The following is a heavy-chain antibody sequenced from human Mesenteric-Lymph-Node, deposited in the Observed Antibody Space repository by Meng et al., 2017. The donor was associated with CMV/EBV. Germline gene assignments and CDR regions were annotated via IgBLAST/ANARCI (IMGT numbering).Heavy chain of an antibody. V-gene: IGHV3-21*01. Sequence: GESLTISCAASGFTFTGYTMNWVRQAPGKGLEWVSSISASSTYINYADSVRGRFTISRDNAKNSLYLQMHSLRAEDTAVYYCARARDSSYLEHYYFGMDAWGQGTTVTVSS. CDR2: ISASSTYI. D-gene: IGHD6-6*01. CDR1: GFTFTGYT. CDR3: ARARDSSYLEHYYFGMDA. J-gene: IGHJ6*02.